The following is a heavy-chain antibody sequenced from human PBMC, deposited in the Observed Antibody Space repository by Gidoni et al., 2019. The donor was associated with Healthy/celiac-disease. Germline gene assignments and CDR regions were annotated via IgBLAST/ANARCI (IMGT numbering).Heavy chain of an antibody. CDR2: IYYSGST. V-gene: IGHV4-39*01. CDR3: AACVLGIFGFDY. J-gene: IGHJ4*02. CDR1: GGSISSSSYY. D-gene: IGHD2-15*01. Sequence: QLQLQESGPGLVKPSETMSLTCTVSGGSISSSSYYWGWIRQLPGKALELIGSIYYSGSTYYHPSLKSRVTISVDTSKNQFPLKLSSVTASDTSVYYCAACVLGIFGFDYWVQGTLVTVSS.